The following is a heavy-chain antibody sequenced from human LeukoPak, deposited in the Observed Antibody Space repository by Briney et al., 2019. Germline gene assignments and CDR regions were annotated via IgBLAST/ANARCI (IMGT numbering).Heavy chain of an antibody. Sequence: GGSLRLSCAASGFTFSSYAMHWVRQAPGKGLEWVAVISYDGSNKYYADSVKGRFTISRDNSKNTLYLQMNSLRAEDTAVYYCARDQGSYTTYYYYGMDVWAKGPRSPSP. CDR1: GFTFSSYA. CDR3: ARDQGSYTTYYYYGMDV. CDR2: ISYDGSNK. D-gene: IGHD1-1*01. V-gene: IGHV3-30-3*01. J-gene: IGHJ6*02.